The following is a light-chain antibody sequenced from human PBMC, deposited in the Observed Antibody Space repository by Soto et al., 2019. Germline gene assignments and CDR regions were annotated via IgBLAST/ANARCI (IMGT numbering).Light chain of an antibody. Sequence: EIVMTQSPATLSLSPGERATLSCWASQSVGTYLAWYQQKPGQAPRLLIYDSSKRAADIPARFSGSGTGTDFTLTISSLEPEDVALYYCQHRSIWPPAFGGGTKVEIK. CDR2: DSS. CDR3: QHRSIWPPA. CDR1: QSVGTY. V-gene: IGKV3-11*01. J-gene: IGKJ4*01.